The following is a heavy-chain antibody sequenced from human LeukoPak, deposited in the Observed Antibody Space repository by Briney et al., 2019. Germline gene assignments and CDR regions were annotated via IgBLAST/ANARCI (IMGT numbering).Heavy chain of an antibody. CDR1: GFSFSSYG. D-gene: IGHD6-19*01. Sequence: GGSLRLSCAASGFSFSSYGMHWVRQAPGKGLEWVAGISSGGTNDYYADSVQGRFTVSRDNSKSTLYLQMNSLRAEDTAVYYCAKSGASVAGSYDAFDIWGQGTMVTVSS. V-gene: IGHV3-30*18. CDR2: ISSGGTND. CDR3: AKSGASVAGSYDAFDI. J-gene: IGHJ3*02.